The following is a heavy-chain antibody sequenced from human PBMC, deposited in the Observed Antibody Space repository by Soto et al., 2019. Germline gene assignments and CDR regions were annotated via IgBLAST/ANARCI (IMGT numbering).Heavy chain of an antibody. CDR3: AHGSGWLFDY. J-gene: IGHJ4*02. Sequence: QITLKESGPTLVKPTQTLTLTCTFSGFSLRDYAVGVGWIRQPPGKALEWLSFIYWNDNEYYSPSLRSRLTISKDTSKTQVVLTMTNMDPVYTATYYCAHGSGWLFDYWGQGTLVTVSS. CDR1: GFSLRDYAVG. V-gene: IGHV2-5*01. CDR2: IYWNDNE. D-gene: IGHD6-19*01.